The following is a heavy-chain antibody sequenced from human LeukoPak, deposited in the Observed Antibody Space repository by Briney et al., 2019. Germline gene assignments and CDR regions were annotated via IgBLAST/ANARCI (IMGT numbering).Heavy chain of an antibody. D-gene: IGHD3-22*01. CDR2: INPNSGGT. CDR3: ASGGKITMIVADAFDI. J-gene: IGHJ3*02. V-gene: IGHV1-2*02. CDR1: GYTFTGYY. Sequence: ASVTVSCKASGYTFTGYYMHWVRQAPGQGLEWMGWINPNSGGTNYAQKFQGRVTMTRDTSISTAYMELSRLRSDDTAVYYCASGGKITMIVADAFDIWGQGTMVTVSS.